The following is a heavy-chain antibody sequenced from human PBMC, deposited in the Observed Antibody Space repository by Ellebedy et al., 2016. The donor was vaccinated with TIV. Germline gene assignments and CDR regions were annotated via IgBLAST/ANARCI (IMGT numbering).Heavy chain of an antibody. CDR2: IYPGDSDI. Sequence: GESLKISCKGSGYSFTSYWMGWGRQVPGKGLEWLGIIYPGDSDIRYSPSFQGHVTISADKSISTAYLQWSSLKASDTAMYYCARDYYYALDVWGQGTSVNFSS. J-gene: IGHJ6*02. V-gene: IGHV5-51*01. CDR1: GYSFTSYW. CDR3: ARDYYYALDV.